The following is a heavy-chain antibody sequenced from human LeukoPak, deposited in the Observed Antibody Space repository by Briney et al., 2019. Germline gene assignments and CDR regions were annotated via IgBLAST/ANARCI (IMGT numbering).Heavy chain of an antibody. CDR3: AKWGDNLSSSPRDGMDV. Sequence: GGSLRLSCAASGFTFSSYAMSWVRQAPGKGLEWVSAISGSGGSTYYADSVKGRFTISRDNSKNTLYPQMNSLRAEDTAVYYCAKWGDNLSSSPRDGMDVWGQGTTVTVSS. CDR1: GFTFSSYA. CDR2: ISGSGGST. J-gene: IGHJ6*02. D-gene: IGHD6-13*01. V-gene: IGHV3-23*01.